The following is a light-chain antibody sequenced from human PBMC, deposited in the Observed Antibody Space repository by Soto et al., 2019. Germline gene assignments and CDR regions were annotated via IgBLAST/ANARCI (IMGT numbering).Light chain of an antibody. CDR2: GAS. V-gene: IGKV3-20*01. Sequence: EIVLTQSPGTLSLSPGERATLSCRASQSVSSSFIAWYQQKPGQASRLLIYGASSRATGIPDRFSGSGSGTDFTLTISRLEPEDFAVYYCQQYDSSPVTFGGGTKVEIK. CDR1: QSVSSSF. J-gene: IGKJ4*01. CDR3: QQYDSSPVT.